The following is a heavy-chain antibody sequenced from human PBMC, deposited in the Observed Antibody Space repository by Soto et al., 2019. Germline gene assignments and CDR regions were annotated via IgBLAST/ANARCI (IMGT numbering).Heavy chain of an antibody. J-gene: IGHJ5*02. CDR1: FGYISSGGYY. Sequence: NLSLACTVSFGYISSGGYYWICIRQHPGKGLEWIGYIYYSGSTYYNPSLKSRVTISVDTSKNQFSLKLSSVTAADTAVYYCARRILIDIVVVPAAIGGWFDPWGQGTLVTVSS. D-gene: IGHD2-2*01. V-gene: IGHV4-31*03. CDR2: IYYSGST. CDR3: ARRILIDIVVVPAAIGGWFDP.